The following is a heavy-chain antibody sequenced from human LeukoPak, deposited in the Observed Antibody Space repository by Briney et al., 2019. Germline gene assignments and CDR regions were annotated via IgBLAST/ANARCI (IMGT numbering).Heavy chain of an antibody. CDR1: GGSISSSNW. CDR3: ARAQEGCSRASCYLEP. J-gene: IGHJ5*02. Sequence: SETLSLTCAVSGGSISSSNWWNWVRQPPEKGLEWIGEIHHKWGTNYNPSLKSRLTISVDKSKNQVSLRLSSVAAADTALYYCARAQEGCSRASCYLEPWGQGTLVTVSS. V-gene: IGHV4-4*02. CDR2: IHHKWGT. D-gene: IGHD2-2*01.